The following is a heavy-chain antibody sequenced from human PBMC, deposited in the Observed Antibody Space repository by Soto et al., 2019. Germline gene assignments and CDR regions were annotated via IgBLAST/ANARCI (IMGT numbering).Heavy chain of an antibody. CDR2: IKQDGSEK. CDR3: ARDSSPPLNYYYGMDV. CDR1: GFSFSSYW. Sequence: EVQLVESGGGLVKPGGSLRLSCAVSGFSFSSYWMSWVRQAPGKGLEWVANIKQDGSEKYYVDSVKGRFTISRDNAKNSLYLQMNSLRAEDTAVYYCARDSSPPLNYYYGMDVWGQGTTVTVSS. J-gene: IGHJ6*02. V-gene: IGHV3-7*01. D-gene: IGHD6-13*01.